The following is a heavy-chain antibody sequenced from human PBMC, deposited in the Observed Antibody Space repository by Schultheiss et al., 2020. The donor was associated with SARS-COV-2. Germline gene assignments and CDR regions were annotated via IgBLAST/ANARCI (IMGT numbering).Heavy chain of an antibody. V-gene: IGHV5-51*01. CDR2: IYIGDSDT. J-gene: IGHJ3*02. Sequence: GGSLRLSCKGSGYSFTSYWVGWVRQMPGKGLEWMGIIYIGDSDTRYSPSFQGQVTISADKTISTAYLQWSSLKASDTAMYYCARSQEGFHAFDIWGQGTMVTVSS. CDR1: GYSFTSYW. CDR3: ARSQEGFHAFDI. D-gene: IGHD2-15*01.